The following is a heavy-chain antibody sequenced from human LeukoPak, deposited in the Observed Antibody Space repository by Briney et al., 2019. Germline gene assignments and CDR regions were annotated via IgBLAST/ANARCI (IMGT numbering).Heavy chain of an antibody. V-gene: IGHV3-49*04. CDR1: GFTFTTYT. CDR2: IRSKAYGGTT. D-gene: IGHD2-15*01. J-gene: IGHJ3*01. CDR3: TRDCSGGSCWGDAFDV. Sequence: GGSLRLSCAASGFTFTTYTMNCVRQAPGKGLEWVGFIRSKAYGGTTEYAASVKSRFSISRDDSKSIAYLQMNSLRTEDTAVFYCTRDCSGGSCWGDAFDVWGQGTMVTVSS.